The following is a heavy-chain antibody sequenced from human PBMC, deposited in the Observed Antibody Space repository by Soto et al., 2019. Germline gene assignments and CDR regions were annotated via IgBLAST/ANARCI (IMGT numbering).Heavy chain of an antibody. D-gene: IGHD4-17*01. CDR2: IYYSGST. V-gene: IGHV4-59*01. J-gene: IGHJ6*02. CDR3: AREWTNYYGMDV. CDR1: GGSISSYY. Sequence: PSETLSLTSTVSGGSISSYYWSWIRQPPGKGLEWIGYIYYSGSTNYNPSLKSRVTISVDTSKNQFSLKLSSVTAADTAVYYCAREWTNYYGMDVWGQGTTVTVSS.